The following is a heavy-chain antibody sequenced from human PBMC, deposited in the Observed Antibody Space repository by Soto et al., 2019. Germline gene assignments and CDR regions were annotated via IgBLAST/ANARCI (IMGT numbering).Heavy chain of an antibody. CDR1: GVSISNYY. CDR2: ILYTGNT. Sequence: KPSETLSLTCTVSGVSISNYYWSWIRQPPGKGLEWLGYILYTGNTNYNPSLKSRVTISVDTSKNQVSLELTSVTTADTAVYFCARAAYGSGNYYAPHYYYAMDVWGQGTTVTVSS. J-gene: IGHJ6*02. V-gene: IGHV4-59*01. D-gene: IGHD3-10*01. CDR3: ARAAYGSGNYYAPHYYYAMDV.